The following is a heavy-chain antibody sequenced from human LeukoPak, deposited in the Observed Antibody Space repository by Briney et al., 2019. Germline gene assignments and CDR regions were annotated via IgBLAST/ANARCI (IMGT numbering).Heavy chain of an antibody. CDR1: GFTFSSYG. CDR2: IRAHGGDK. V-gene: IGHV3-30*02. Sequence: GGSLRLSCAASGFTFSSYGMHWVRQAPGKALEWVAFIRAHGGDKYCADSVKGRFTISRDNSKNTLSLQMTSLRNEDTAVYYCVRDRDWAFDYWGQGSLVTVSS. J-gene: IGHJ4*02. CDR3: VRDRDWAFDY. D-gene: IGHD3-9*01.